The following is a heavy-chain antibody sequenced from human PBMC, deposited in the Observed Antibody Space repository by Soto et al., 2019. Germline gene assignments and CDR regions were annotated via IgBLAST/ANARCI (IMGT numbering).Heavy chain of an antibody. Sequence: GGSLRLSCAGSGFTFGVYAMSWFRQAPGKGLEWVGFIRSKAYGATTEYAASVKGRFTISRDDSKSIAYLEMNSLKTEDTAVYYCTRETSSGYDYWGQGTLVTVSS. D-gene: IGHD5-12*01. V-gene: IGHV3-49*03. CDR3: TRETSSGYDY. J-gene: IGHJ4*02. CDR1: GFTFGVYA. CDR2: IRSKAYGATT.